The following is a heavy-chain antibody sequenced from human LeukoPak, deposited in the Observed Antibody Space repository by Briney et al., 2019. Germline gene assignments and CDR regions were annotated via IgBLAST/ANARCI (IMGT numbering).Heavy chain of an antibody. J-gene: IGHJ6*02. CDR1: GFTFSSYG. V-gene: IGHV3-30*18. CDR2: ISYDGSNK. D-gene: IGHD6-13*01. CDR3: AKDVQQLVPGIYGMDV. Sequence: PGGSLRLSCAASGFTFSSYGMHWVRQAPGKGLEWVAVISYDGSNKYYADSVKGRFTISRDNSKNTLYLQMNSLRAEDTAVYYCAKDVQQLVPGIYGMDVWGQGTTVTVSS.